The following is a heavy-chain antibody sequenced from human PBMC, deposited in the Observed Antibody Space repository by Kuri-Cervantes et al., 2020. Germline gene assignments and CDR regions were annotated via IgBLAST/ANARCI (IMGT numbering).Heavy chain of an antibody. J-gene: IGHJ6*02. D-gene: IGHD5/OR15-5a*01. CDR1: GFTVSSNY. V-gene: IGHV3-30*18. Sequence: GESLKISCAASGFTVSSNYMSWVRQAPGKGLEWVAVISYDGSNKYYADSVKGRFTISRDNSKNTLYLQMNSLRAEDTAVYYCAKVSDYYGMDVWGQGTTVTVSS. CDR2: ISYDGSNK. CDR3: AKVSDYYGMDV.